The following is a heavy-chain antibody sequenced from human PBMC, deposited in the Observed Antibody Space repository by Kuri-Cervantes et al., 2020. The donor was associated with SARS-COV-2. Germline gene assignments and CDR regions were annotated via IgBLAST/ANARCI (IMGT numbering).Heavy chain of an antibody. CDR1: GGNFSSYS. V-gene: IGHV1-69*13. CDR3: ARDEQLGGMDV. D-gene: IGHD5-18*01. CDR2: IIPIFGTA. Sequence: SVKVSCKASGGNFSSYSISWVRQAPGQGLEWMGGIIPIFGTANYAQKFQGRVTTTANESTSKAYMELSSQRSEDTAVYYCARDEQLGGMDVWGQGTTVTVSS. J-gene: IGHJ6*02.